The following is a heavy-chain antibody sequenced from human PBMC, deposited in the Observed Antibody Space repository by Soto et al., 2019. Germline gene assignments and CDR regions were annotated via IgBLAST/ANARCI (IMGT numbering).Heavy chain of an antibody. CDR1: GYTFSTYG. J-gene: IGHJ6*02. D-gene: IGHD1-1*01. V-gene: IGHV1-18*01. Sequence: VQLVQSGAEVEKPGASVTVSCKVFGYTFSTYGLSWVRQAPEQGLEWMGWVSPYNGNTYYAPGLQGRVTMTTDTSTNTAYMSLRSLRSDDTAIYYCVRGGILEANRPYYYYGLDVWGQGTPVTVSS. CDR2: VSPYNGNT. CDR3: VRGGILEANRPYYYYGLDV.